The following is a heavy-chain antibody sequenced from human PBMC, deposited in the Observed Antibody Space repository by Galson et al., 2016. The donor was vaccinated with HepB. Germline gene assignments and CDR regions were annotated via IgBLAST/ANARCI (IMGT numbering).Heavy chain of an antibody. J-gene: IGHJ4*02. CDR3: ARDLSGPDH. CDR2: IEGDGTSP. Sequence: SLRLSCAASGFPFSGYGTHWIRQVPGKSLLWVARIEGDGTSPIYAASVKGRFTISSDSAENTVYLQMNRLRAEDTALYYCARDLSGPDHWGQGTLVTVSP. V-gene: IGHV3-74*01. CDR1: GFPFSGYG.